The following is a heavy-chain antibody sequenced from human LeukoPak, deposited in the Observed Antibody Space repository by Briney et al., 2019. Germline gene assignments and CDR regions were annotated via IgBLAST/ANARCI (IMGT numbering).Heavy chain of an antibody. CDR1: GFTFDDYA. CDR2: ISWNSSSI. Sequence: GRSLRLSCAASGFTFDDYAMHWVRQAPGKGPEWVSGISWNSSSIGYADSVKGRFTISRDNAKNSLYLQMNSLRAEDTALYYCAKDTGYDILTGYADYWGQGTLVTVSS. J-gene: IGHJ4*02. D-gene: IGHD3-9*01. CDR3: AKDTGYDILTGYADY. V-gene: IGHV3-9*01.